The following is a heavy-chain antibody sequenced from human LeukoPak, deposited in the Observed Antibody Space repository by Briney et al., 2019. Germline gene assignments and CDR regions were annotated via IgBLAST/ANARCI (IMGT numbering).Heavy chain of an antibody. J-gene: IGHJ4*02. Sequence: ASVKVSCKASGYTFTSYGISWVRQAPGQGLEWMGWISAYNGNTNYAQKLQGRVTMTTDTSTGTAYMELRGLRSDDTAVYYCARERPVSRTFDYWGQGTLVTVSS. V-gene: IGHV1-18*01. CDR3: ARERPVSRTFDY. CDR2: ISAYNGNT. D-gene: IGHD3-9*01. CDR1: GYTFTSYG.